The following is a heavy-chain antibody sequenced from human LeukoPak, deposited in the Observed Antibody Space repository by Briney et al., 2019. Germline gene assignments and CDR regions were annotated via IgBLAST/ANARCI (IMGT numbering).Heavy chain of an antibody. CDR3: ARLDNGWYFDL. J-gene: IGHJ2*01. V-gene: IGHV4-59*01. CDR1: GGSISSYY. D-gene: IGHD2-2*03. Sequence: SETLSLTCTVSGGSISSYYWSWIRQPPGKGLEWIGYIYYSGSTSYNPSLKSRVTISVDTSKNQFSLKLSSVTAADTAAYYCARLDNGWYFDLWGRGTLVTVSS. CDR2: IYYSGST.